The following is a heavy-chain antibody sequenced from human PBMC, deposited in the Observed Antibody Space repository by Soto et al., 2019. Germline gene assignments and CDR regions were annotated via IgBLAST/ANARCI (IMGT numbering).Heavy chain of an antibody. CDR3: AREPVGPDYAMDV. Sequence: QMQLVESGGSVVQTGTSLRLSCAAFGFDFSSYGMHWVRQTPGKGLEWVAVLGFDGGGRYYADSVKGRVPVSRDNSKKMIYLQMDSLRAEDTALYYCAREPVGPDYAMDVWCQGTTVTVSS. J-gene: IGHJ6*02. CDR1: GFDFSSYG. V-gene: IGHV3-33*01. CDR2: LGFDGGGR. D-gene: IGHD1-26*01.